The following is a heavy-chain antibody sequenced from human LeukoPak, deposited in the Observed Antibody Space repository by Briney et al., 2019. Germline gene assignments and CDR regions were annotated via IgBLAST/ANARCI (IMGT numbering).Heavy chain of an antibody. CDR3: AKDPFDY. CDR1: GFTFSTYW. V-gene: IGHV3-30*02. CDR2: IRYDGSNK. Sequence: GGSLRLSCAASGFTFSTYWMSWVRQAPGKGLEWVAFIRYDGSNKYYADSVKGRFTISRDNSKNTLYLQMNSLRAEDTAVYYCAKDPFDYWGQGTLVTVSS. J-gene: IGHJ4*02.